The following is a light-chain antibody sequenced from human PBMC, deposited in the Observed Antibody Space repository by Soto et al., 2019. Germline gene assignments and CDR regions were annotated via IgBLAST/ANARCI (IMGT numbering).Light chain of an antibody. J-gene: IGKJ2*03. CDR2: DAS. Sequence: EVVWRQSPGYLSASRGGGDTGGCSASQNIRSSLAWYQQRPGQAPRLLIYDASTRATGIPPRFSGGVSGTEFTVTIRRLQSEDLAIYPCQQYDLWPPYSFGQGTKVDIK. CDR3: QQYDLWPPYS. CDR1: QNIRSS. V-gene: IGKV3-15*01.